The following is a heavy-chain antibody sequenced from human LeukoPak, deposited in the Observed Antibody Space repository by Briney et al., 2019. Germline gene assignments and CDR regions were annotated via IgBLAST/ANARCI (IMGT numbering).Heavy chain of an antibody. CDR3: ARDQGSYSYYYYGMDV. D-gene: IGHD1-26*01. J-gene: IGHJ6*02. CDR2: ISYDGSNK. CDR1: GFTFSSYA. Sequence: GGSLRLSCAASGFTFSSYAMHWVRQAPGKGLEWVAVISYDGSNKYYADSVKGRFTISRDNSKNTLYLQMNSLRAEDTAVYYCARDQGSYSYYYYGMDVWGQGTTVTVSS. V-gene: IGHV3-30-3*01.